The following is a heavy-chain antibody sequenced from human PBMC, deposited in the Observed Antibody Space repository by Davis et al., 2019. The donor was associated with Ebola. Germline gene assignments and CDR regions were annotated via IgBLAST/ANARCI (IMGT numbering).Heavy chain of an antibody. Sequence: MPSETLSLTCTVSGGSISSGDYYWSWIRQPPGKGLEWIGYIYYSGSTNYNPSLKSRVTISVDTSKNQISLKVRSVTAADTAVYYCASADEAGANWFDPWGQGTLVTVSS. CDR3: ASADEAGANWFDP. D-gene: IGHD3-10*01. J-gene: IGHJ5*02. CDR1: GGSISSGDYY. V-gene: IGHV4-61*08. CDR2: IYYSGST.